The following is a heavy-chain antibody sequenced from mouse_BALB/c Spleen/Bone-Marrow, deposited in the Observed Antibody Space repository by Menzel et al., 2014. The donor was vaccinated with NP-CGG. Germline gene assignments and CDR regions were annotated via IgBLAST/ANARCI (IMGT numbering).Heavy chain of an antibody. CDR3: ARHDGYFDY. Sequence: EVKLMESGPDLVKPSRSLSLTCTVTGYSITSGYSWHWIRQFPGNKLEWMGFIYYSGGSNYNPSLKSRVSISRDTSKNQFFLQLNSVTSEDAATHYCARHDGYFDYWGQGTTLTVSS. CDR2: IYYSGGS. CDR1: GYSITSGYS. V-gene: IGHV3-1*02. D-gene: IGHD2-3*01. J-gene: IGHJ2*01.